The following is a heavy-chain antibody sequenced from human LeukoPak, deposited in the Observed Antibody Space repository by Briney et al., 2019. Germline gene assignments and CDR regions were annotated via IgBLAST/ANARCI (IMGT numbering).Heavy chain of an antibody. CDR1: GFTFSSYG. CDR2: ISYDGSNK. V-gene: IGHV3-30*18. Sequence: GGSLRLSCAASGFTFSSYGMHWVRQAPGKGLEGGAVISYDGSNKYYADSVKGRFTISRDNSKNTLYLQMNSLRAEDTAVYYCAKDRGELDYWGQGTLVTVSS. D-gene: IGHD1-7*01. CDR3: AKDRGELDY. J-gene: IGHJ4*02.